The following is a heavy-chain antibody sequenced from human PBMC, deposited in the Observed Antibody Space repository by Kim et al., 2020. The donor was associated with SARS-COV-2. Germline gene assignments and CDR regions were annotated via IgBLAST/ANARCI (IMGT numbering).Heavy chain of an antibody. Sequence: SETLSLTCTVSGGSISSGGYYWSWIRQHPGKGLEWIGYIYYSGSTYYNPSLKSRVTISVDTSKNQFSLKLSSVTAADTAVYYCARGKWELLAGGLSWFDPWGQGTLVTVSS. CDR3: ARGKWELLAGGLSWFDP. CDR1: GGSISSGGYY. V-gene: IGHV4-31*03. J-gene: IGHJ5*02. CDR2: IYYSGST. D-gene: IGHD1-26*01.